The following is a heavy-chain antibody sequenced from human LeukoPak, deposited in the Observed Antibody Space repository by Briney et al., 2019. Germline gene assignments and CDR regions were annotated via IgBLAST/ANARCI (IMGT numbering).Heavy chain of an antibody. J-gene: IGHJ4*02. D-gene: IGHD6-6*01. CDR1: GGTFSSYA. CDR3: ARDGSSIAARRPFDY. CDR2: IIPIFGTA. Sequence: SVKVSCKASGGTFSSYAISWVRQAPGQGLEWMGGIIPIFGTANYAQKFQGRVTITADESTSTAYMELSSLRSEDTAVYYCARDGSSIAARRPFDYWGQGTLVTVPS. V-gene: IGHV1-69*13.